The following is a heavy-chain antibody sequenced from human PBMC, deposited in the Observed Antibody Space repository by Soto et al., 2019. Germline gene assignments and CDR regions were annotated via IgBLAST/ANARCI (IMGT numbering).Heavy chain of an antibody. D-gene: IGHD2-2*02. CDR3: ARLAPRYRIRDYTYHSLDF. V-gene: IGHV4-59*02. CDR2: INYSGRT. CDR1: GGSVSNYY. J-gene: IGHJ6*02. Sequence: SETLSLTCTVAGGSVSNYYWTWIRQPPGKGLEWISYINYSGRTDHSPSPKSGGTISLDRSKNKFSLRLISVTAADPAVYYCARLAPRYRIRDYTYHSLDFWGQGTTVTVSS.